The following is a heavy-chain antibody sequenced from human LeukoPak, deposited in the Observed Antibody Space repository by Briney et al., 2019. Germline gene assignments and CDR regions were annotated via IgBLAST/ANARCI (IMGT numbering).Heavy chain of an antibody. J-gene: IGHJ4*02. V-gene: IGHV3-64D*09. Sequence: PGGSLRLSCAASGFTFSTYAMHWVRQAPGKGLESVSAISSNGDTTYYTDSLKGRFTISRDNSKNTLYLQMSSLRPEDTAVYYCVKDDRYFYDSSAYPPWGQGTLVTVSS. CDR2: ISSNGDTT. CDR1: GFTFSTYA. D-gene: IGHD3-22*01. CDR3: VKDDRYFYDSSAYPP.